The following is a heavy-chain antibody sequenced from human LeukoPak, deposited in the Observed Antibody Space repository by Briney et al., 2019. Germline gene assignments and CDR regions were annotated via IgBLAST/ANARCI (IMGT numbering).Heavy chain of an antibody. CDR3: ARHGGSRTFDY. CDR2: IDYSGSP. CDR1: GGSISSGGYY. D-gene: IGHD6-13*01. J-gene: IGHJ4*02. V-gene: IGHV4-61*08. Sequence: SQTLSLTCTVSGGSISSGGYYWSWIRQPPGKGLEWIGYIDYSGSPNHNPSFKSRVTISVDTSKNQYSLKLRSVTAADTAVYYCARHGGSRTFDYWGQGTLVTVSS.